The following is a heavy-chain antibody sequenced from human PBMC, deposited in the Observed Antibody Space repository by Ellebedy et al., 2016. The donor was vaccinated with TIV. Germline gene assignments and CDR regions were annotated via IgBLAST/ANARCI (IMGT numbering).Heavy chain of an antibody. Sequence: GESLKISCAVSGFTFSSYWMSWVRQAPGKGLEWVANMKHDGSEKYYVDSVKGRFTISRDNAKNSLFLQMNSLRAADTAVYYCARVVRAWYGFDYWGLGTLVTVS. V-gene: IGHV3-7*03. CDR1: GFTFSSYW. CDR3: ARVVRAWYGFDY. D-gene: IGHD6-19*01. CDR2: MKHDGSEK. J-gene: IGHJ4*02.